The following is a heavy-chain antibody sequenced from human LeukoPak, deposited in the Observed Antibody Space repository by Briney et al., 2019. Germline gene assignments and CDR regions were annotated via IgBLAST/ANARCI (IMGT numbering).Heavy chain of an antibody. CDR3: AKSRNFYYYFMEV. Sequence: SGGSLRLSCAASGFTFSTYSMDWVRQAPGKGLEWVSYISSSSSTISYADSVKGRFTISRDNAKNSLYLQMNSLRAEDTALYYCAKSRNFYYYFMEVSGRGTKVTISS. CDR1: GFTFSTYS. CDR2: ISSSSSTI. J-gene: IGHJ6*03. V-gene: IGHV3-48*01.